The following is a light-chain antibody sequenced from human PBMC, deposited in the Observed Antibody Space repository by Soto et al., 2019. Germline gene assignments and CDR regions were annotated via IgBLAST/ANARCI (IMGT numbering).Light chain of an antibody. CDR3: AAWDDSLNSRV. J-gene: IGLJ3*02. Sequence: SVLTQPTSVSGTPGQRVTISCSGSTSNIGGSAYVYWYQHFPGTAPQLLIYNNIQRPSGVPDRFSGSKSGTSASLAISGLRSDDEADYYCAAWDDSLNSRVFGGGTQLTVL. CDR2: NNI. CDR1: TSNIGGSAY. V-gene: IGLV1-47*01.